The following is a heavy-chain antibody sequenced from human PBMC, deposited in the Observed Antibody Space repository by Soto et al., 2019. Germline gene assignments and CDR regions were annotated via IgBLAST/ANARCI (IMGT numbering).Heavy chain of an antibody. Sequence: QVQLVQSGAEVKKPGASVKVSCKASGYTFSSYYIHWVRQAPGQGLEWMGTINPSGGSTSYAQKFQGRVTMTRDTSTSTVYMELSSLRSEDTAVYYCARGGNDYVWGSYRYDYWGQGTLVTVSS. V-gene: IGHV1-46*01. CDR3: ARGGNDYVWGSYRYDY. CDR1: GYTFSSYY. D-gene: IGHD3-16*02. J-gene: IGHJ4*02. CDR2: INPSGGST.